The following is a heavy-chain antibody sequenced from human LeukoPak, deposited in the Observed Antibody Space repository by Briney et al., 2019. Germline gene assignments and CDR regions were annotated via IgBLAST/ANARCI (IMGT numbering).Heavy chain of an antibody. D-gene: IGHD2-2*01. J-gene: IGHJ5*02. CDR2: IKRKADGGTT. CDR3: TTGAAAQYT. CDR1: GFTFSNAW. Sequence: GGSLRLSCAASGFTFSNAWMSWVRQAPGKGLEWVGRIKRKADGGTTDYAAPVKGRFTISRDDPKNTLYLQMNSLKTEDTAVYYCTTGAAAQYTWGQGTLVTVSS. V-gene: IGHV3-15*01.